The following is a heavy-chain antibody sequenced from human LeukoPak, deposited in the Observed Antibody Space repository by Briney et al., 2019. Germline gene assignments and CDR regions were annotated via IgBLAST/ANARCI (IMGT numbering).Heavy chain of an antibody. CDR1: GGSMRTYY. Sequence: SETLSLTCTVSGGSMRTYYWGWIRQPPGKGLEWIGSIYYDRSTYYNPSLKSRVTISVDTSKNQFSLKLNSVTAADTAVYYCARTGKTLLNYDFDYWGQGTLVTVSS. CDR3: ARTGKTLLNYDFDY. V-gene: IGHV4-39*07. CDR2: IYYDRST. D-gene: IGHD1-7*01. J-gene: IGHJ4*02.